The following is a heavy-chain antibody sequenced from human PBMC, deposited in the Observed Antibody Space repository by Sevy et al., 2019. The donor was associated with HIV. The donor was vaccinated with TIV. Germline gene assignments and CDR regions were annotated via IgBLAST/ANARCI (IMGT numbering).Heavy chain of an antibody. CDR3: AKDYSAGITFVRGAYRARGDYFDY. D-gene: IGHD3-10*01. V-gene: IGHV3-30*18. Sequence: GGSLRLSCVTSGFTFRTSGMHWVRQSPGKGLEWVAIISYDEAHKNYADSVRGRFSISKDNTKNTLYLKMSSLKTEDTAVYYCAKDYSAGITFVRGAYRARGDYFDYWGQGTQVTVSS. CDR2: ISYDEAHK. J-gene: IGHJ4*02. CDR1: GFTFRTSG.